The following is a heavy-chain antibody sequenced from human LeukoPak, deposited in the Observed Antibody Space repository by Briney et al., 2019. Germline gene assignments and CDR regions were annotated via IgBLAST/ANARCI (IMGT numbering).Heavy chain of an antibody. CDR1: GGSISSSSYS. V-gene: IGHV4-39*01. CDR2: IYYSGST. Sequence: SETLSLTCTVSGGSISSSSYSWGWIRQPPGKGLEWIGSIYYSGSTYYNPSLKSRVTISVDTSKNQFSLKLSSVTAADTAVYYCARRGSSFDPWGQGTLVTVSS. CDR3: ARRGSSFDP. J-gene: IGHJ5*02. D-gene: IGHD2-15*01.